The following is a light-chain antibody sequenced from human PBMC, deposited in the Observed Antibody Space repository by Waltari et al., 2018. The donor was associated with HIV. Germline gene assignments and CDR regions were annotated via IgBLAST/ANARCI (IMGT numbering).Light chain of an antibody. CDR1: QGITNY. V-gene: IGKV1-9*01. Sequence: DIQLTQSPAFLSASVGDRVTITCRASQGITNYLAWYQQKPGKAPNLLIYSASTLQSGVPSRFSGSGSGTEFTLTISSLQPEDFATYWCQQLDPYPITFGQGTRLEIK. CDR2: SAS. J-gene: IGKJ5*01. CDR3: QQLDPYPIT.